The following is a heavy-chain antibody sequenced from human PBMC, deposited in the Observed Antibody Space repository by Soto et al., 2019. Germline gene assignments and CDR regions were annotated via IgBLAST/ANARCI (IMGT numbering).Heavy chain of an antibody. CDR3: ARGVGFAGYCSGGSCESPYYYYHGMDV. Sequence: SVKVSCKASGGTFSSYAISWVRQAPGQGLEWMGGIIPIFGTANYAQKFQGRVTITADKSTSTAYMGLSSLRSEDTAVYYCARGVGFAGYCSGGSCESPYYYYHGMDVWGQGTTVTVSS. CDR2: IIPIFGTA. J-gene: IGHJ6*02. D-gene: IGHD2-15*01. CDR1: GGTFSSYA. V-gene: IGHV1-69*06.